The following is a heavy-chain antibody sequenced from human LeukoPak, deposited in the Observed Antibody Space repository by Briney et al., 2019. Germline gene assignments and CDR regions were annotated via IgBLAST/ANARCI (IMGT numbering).Heavy chain of an antibody. CDR1: GGSISSYY. J-gene: IGHJ5*02. CDR2: IYYSGST. D-gene: IGHD3-10*01. Sequence: PSETLSLTCTVSGGSISSYYWSWIRHPPGKGLEWIGYIYYSGSTNYNPSLKSRVTISVDTSTNQFSLKLSSVTAADTAVYYCARVGRFGDWFDPWGQGTLVTVSS. CDR3: ARVGRFGDWFDP. V-gene: IGHV4-59*01.